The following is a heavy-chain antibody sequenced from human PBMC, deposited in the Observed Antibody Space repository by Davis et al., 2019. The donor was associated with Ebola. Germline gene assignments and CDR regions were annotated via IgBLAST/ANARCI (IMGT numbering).Heavy chain of an antibody. CDR2: IYPGDSDT. Sequence: GESLKISCKGSGYSFTSYWIGWVRQMPGKGLEWMGIIYPGDSDTRYSPSFQGQVTISADKSIRTAYLQWSSRKASDTAMYYCARLGGYCISTSCYRGHWFDPWGQGTLVTVSS. CDR1: GYSFTSYW. D-gene: IGHD2-2*01. CDR3: ARLGGYCISTSCYRGHWFDP. J-gene: IGHJ5*02. V-gene: IGHV5-51*01.